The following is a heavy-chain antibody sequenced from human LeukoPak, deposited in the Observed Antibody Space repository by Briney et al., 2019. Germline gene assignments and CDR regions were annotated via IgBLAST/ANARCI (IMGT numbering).Heavy chain of an antibody. CDR2: ISGSGGST. V-gene: IGHV3-23*01. J-gene: IGHJ6*02. CDR1: GFTFSSYA. Sequence: GGSLRLSCAASGFTFSSYAMSWVRQAPGKGLEWVSAISGSGGSTYYADSVKGRFTISRDNSKNTLYLQMNSLRAEDTAVYYCAREGVVRAAAGTGEGYYYGMDVWGQGTTVTVSS. CDR3: AREGVVRAAAGTGEGYYYGMDV. D-gene: IGHD6-13*01.